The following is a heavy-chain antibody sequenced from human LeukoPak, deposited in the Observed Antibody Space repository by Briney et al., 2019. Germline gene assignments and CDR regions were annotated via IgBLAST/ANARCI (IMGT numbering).Heavy chain of an antibody. CDR2: ISSSGSSI. Sequence: GGSLRLSCAASGFTFSSYEMNWVRQAPGKGLEWVSYISSSGSSIYYADSVKGRFTVSRDNAKNSLFLQMDSLTAEYTAVYYFARGYCSSTSCYNSDYWGEGTLVTVSS. D-gene: IGHD2-2*02. CDR1: GFTFSSYE. CDR3: ARGYCSSTSCYNSDY. V-gene: IGHV3-48*03. J-gene: IGHJ4*02.